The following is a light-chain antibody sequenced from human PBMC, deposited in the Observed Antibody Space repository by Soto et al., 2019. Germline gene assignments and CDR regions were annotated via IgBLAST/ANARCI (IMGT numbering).Light chain of an antibody. CDR2: AAS. Sequence: DIQMTQSPSSLSASVGDRVTITCRASQNISNYLNWYQQKPGKAPKLLIYAASSFQSGVPSRFSGSGSGADFTLTFSSLQPEDFATYYCQQSYSNPLTFGGGTKVELQ. J-gene: IGKJ4*01. V-gene: IGKV1-39*01. CDR1: QNISNY. CDR3: QQSYSNPLT.